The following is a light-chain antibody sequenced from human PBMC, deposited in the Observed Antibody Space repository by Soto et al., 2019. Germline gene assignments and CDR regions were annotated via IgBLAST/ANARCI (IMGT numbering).Light chain of an antibody. CDR2: KAS. CDR3: QQYNSHPLT. CDR1: QSISSW. Sequence: DIPMTQSPSTLSASVGDRVTITCRASQSISSWLAWYQQKPGKAPKLLIYKASSLESGVPSRFSGSGSGTEFTLTISSLQPDDLATYYCQQYNSHPLTFGGGTKVEIK. V-gene: IGKV1-5*03. J-gene: IGKJ4*01.